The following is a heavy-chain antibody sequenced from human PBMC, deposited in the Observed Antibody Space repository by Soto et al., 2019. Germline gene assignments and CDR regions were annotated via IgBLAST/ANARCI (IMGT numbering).Heavy chain of an antibody. CDR1: GGSFSGYY. J-gene: IGHJ2*01. CDR2: INHSGST. CDR3: ARGRGESSSWTLYWYFDL. Sequence: EQLQQWGAGLLKPSETLSLTCAVYGGSFSGYYWSWIRQPPGKGLEWIGEINHSGSTNYNPSLKSRVTISVDTSKNQFSLKLSSVTAADTAVYYCARGRGESSSWTLYWYFDLWGRGTLVTVSS. V-gene: IGHV4-34*01. D-gene: IGHD6-13*01.